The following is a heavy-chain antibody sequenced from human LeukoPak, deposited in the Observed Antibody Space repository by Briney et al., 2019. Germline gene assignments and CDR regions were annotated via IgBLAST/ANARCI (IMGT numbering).Heavy chain of an antibody. D-gene: IGHD5-12*01. Sequence: ASVKVSCKASGYTFTNYGISWVRQAPGHGLEWMGWISAYNGNTNYAQKLQGRVTITTDTSTSTAYMELRSLRSDDTAVYYCARDRGYSGYDGFDYWGQGTLVTVSS. V-gene: IGHV1-18*01. CDR2: ISAYNGNT. J-gene: IGHJ4*02. CDR3: ARDRGYSGYDGFDY. CDR1: GYTFTNYG.